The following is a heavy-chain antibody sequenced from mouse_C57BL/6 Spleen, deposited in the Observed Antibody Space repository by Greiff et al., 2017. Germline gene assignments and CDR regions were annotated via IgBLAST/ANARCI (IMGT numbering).Heavy chain of an antibody. CDR1: GYTFTSYG. CDR3: ARVYYYGSSYVGYFDV. Sequence: QVQLQQSGAELARPGASVKLSCKASGYTFTSYGISWVKQRTGQGLEWIGEIYPRSGNTYYNEKFKGKATLTADKSSSTAYMELRSLTSEDSAVYFCARVYYYGSSYVGYFDVWGTGTTVTVSS. D-gene: IGHD1-1*01. CDR2: IYPRSGNT. J-gene: IGHJ1*03. V-gene: IGHV1-81*01.